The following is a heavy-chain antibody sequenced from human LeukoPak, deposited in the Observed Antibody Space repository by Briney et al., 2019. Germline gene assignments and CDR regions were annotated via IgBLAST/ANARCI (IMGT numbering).Heavy chain of an antibody. CDR3: ARVPGLRLSPYKQYGDYVFDY. D-gene: IGHD4-17*01. CDR2: INPNSGGT. J-gene: IGHJ4*02. CDR1: GYTFTGYY. V-gene: IGHV1-2*02. Sequence: GASVKVSCKASGYTFTGYYMHWVRQAPGQGLEWMGWINPNSGGTNYAQKFQGRVTMTRDTSISTAYMELSRLRSDDTAVYYCARVPGLRLSPYKQYGDYVFDYWGQGTLVTVSS.